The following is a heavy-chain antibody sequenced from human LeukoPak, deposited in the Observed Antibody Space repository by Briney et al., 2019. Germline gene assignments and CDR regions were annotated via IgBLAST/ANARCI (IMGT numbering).Heavy chain of an antibody. J-gene: IGHJ3*02. CDR2: IYYSGST. D-gene: IGHD3-16*01. V-gene: IGHV4-39*02. CDR3: ARDWAHEGDAFDI. CDR1: GGSISSSSYY. Sequence: SETLSLTCTVSGGSISSSSYYWDWIRQPPGKGLEWIGSIYYSGSTYYNQSLKSRVTTSVATSKNQFSLNLTSVTAADTAVYYCARDWAHEGDAFDIWGQGTMVTVSS.